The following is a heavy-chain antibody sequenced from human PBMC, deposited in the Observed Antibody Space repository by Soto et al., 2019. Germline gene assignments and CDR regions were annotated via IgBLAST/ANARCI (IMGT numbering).Heavy chain of an antibody. V-gene: IGHV4-59*01. CDR1: GGSISSYY. J-gene: IGHJ2*01. CDR2: IYYSGST. D-gene: IGHD2-21*01. CDR3: ASSDGGNFLTPWYFDL. Sequence: QVQLQESGPGLVKPSETLSLTCTVSGGSISSYYWSWIRQPPGKGLEWIGYIYYSGSTNYNPSLKSRVTISVDTSKNQCSLKLSSVTAADTAVYYCASSDGGNFLTPWYFDLWGRGTLVTVSS.